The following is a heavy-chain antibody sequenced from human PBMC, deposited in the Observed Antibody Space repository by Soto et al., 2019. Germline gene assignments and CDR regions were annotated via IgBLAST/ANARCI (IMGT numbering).Heavy chain of an antibody. V-gene: IGHV3-30*18. J-gene: IGHJ6*02. CDR2: ISYDGSNK. CDR3: AKDRKWLVLYYYYGMDV. D-gene: IGHD6-19*01. CDR1: GFTFSSYG. Sequence: TGGSLRLSCAASGFTFSSYGMHWVRQAPGKGLEWVAVISYDGSNKYYADSVKGRFAISRDNSKNTLYLQMNSLRAEDTAVYYYAKDRKWLVLYYYYGMDVWGQGTTVTV.